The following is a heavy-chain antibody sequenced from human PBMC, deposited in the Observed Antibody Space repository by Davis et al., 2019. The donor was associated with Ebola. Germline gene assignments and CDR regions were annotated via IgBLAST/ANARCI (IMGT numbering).Heavy chain of an antibody. CDR1: GFTFSSYG. V-gene: IGHV3-30*12. D-gene: IGHD6-13*01. J-gene: IGHJ4*02. Sequence: GESLKISCAASGFTFSSYGMHWVRQAPGKGLEWVAVISYDGSNKYYADSVKGRFTISRDNAKNSLYLQMNSRRAEDTAVYYCARELAAAYFDYWGQGTLVTVSS. CDR2: ISYDGSNK. CDR3: ARELAAAYFDY.